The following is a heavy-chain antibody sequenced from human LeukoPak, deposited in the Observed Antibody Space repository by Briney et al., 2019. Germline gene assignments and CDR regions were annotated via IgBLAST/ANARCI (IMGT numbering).Heavy chain of an antibody. V-gene: IGHV3-21*05. CDR2: IRGSGSGMGRGN. Sequence: KPGRSLRLSCAASGFTFSSYGMHWVRQAPGKGLEWVANIRGSGSGMGRGNYYADSVQGRFTISRDNAKNSLYLQMNSLRAEDTAFYYCARDDNWGFDYWGQGALVTVSS. CDR3: ARDDNWGFDY. J-gene: IGHJ4*02. CDR1: GFTFSSYG. D-gene: IGHD7-27*01.